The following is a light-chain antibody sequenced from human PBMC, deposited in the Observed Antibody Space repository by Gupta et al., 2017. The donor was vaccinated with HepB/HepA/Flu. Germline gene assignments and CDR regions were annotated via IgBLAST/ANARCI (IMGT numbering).Light chain of an antibody. J-gene: IGKJ4*01. CDR1: QNINKY. CDR2: AAS. V-gene: IGKV1-39*01. Sequence: DIQMTQSPSSLSASVGDRVTITCRASQNINKYVNWYQQKPGKAPKFLIYAASTMQSGVPSRFSGSGSGTDFTLTISRLQPEDFATYYCQQGYSTPFTFGGGTKVEIK. CDR3: QQGYSTPFT.